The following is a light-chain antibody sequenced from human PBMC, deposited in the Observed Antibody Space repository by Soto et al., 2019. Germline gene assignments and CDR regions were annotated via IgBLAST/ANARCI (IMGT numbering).Light chain of an antibody. Sequence: DIQLTQSPSFLSASVGDRVTITCRASQGINNYLAWYQQKPGKAPKLLIYTASTLQSGVPSRFSGSGSGTEFTLTISSLQPEDFANYYCQQLNNYPRTFGQGTKVEIK. CDR3: QQLNNYPRT. J-gene: IGKJ1*01. V-gene: IGKV1-9*01. CDR1: QGINNY. CDR2: TAS.